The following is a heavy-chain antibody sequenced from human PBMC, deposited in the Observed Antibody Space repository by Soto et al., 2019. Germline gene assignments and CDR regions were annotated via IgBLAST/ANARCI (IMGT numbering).Heavy chain of an antibody. J-gene: IGHJ4*01. Sequence: PGGSLRLSCAASGFTFSNYWMSGVRQAPGKGLEWVANIKQDGSEKYYVDSVKGRFTLSRDNAQNSLQLQMNSLRAEDTAIYFCARVAYGNGWIFDHWGQGTLVTVSS. CDR3: ARVAYGNGWIFDH. V-gene: IGHV3-7*01. CDR1: GFTFSNYW. CDR2: IKQDGSEK. D-gene: IGHD6-19*01.